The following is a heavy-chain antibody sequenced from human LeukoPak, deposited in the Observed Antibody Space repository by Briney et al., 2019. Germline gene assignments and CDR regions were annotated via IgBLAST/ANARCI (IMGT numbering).Heavy chain of an antibody. CDR3: ARHYYGSGSYYFDY. J-gene: IGHJ4*02. CDR1: GFTFSSYW. D-gene: IGHD3-10*01. Sequence: GGSLRLSCAASGFTFSSYWMSWVRQAPGKGLEWVANIKQDGSEKYYVDSVRGRFTISRDNAKNSLYPQMNSLRAEDTAVYYCARHYYGSGSYYFDYWGQGTLVTVSS. V-gene: IGHV3-7*01. CDR2: IKQDGSEK.